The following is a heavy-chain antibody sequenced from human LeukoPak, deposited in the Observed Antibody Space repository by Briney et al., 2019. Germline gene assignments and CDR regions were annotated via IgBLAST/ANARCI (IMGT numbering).Heavy chain of an antibody. V-gene: IGHV4-39*07. CDR3: ARVAGYDFWSGVRDYYYHMDV. CDR1: GGSISSSSYY. CDR2: IYYSGST. D-gene: IGHD3-3*01. J-gene: IGHJ6*03. Sequence: PSDTLSLTCTVSGGSISSSSYYWGWIRQPPGKGLEWIGSIYYSGSTYYNPSLKSRVTISVDTSKNQFSLKLSSVTAADTAVYYCARVAGYDFWSGVRDYYYHMDVWGKGTTVTVSS.